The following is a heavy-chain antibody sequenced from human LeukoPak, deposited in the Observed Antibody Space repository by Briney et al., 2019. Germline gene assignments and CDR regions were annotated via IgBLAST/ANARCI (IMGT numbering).Heavy chain of an antibody. Sequence: ASVKVSCKASGYTFTGYYMHWVRQAPGQGLEWMGWINPNSGGTNYAQKFQGRVTMTRDTSISTAYMELSRLRSDDTAVYYCARTSYYYGSGIDYWGQGTLVTVSS. CDR3: ARTSYYYGSGIDY. D-gene: IGHD3-10*01. J-gene: IGHJ4*02. CDR2: INPNSGGT. V-gene: IGHV1-2*02. CDR1: GYTFTGYY.